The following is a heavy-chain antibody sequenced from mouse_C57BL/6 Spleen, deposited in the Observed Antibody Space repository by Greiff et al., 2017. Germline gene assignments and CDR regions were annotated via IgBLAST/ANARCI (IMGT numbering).Heavy chain of an antibody. D-gene: IGHD2-4*01. J-gene: IGHJ3*01. V-gene: IGHV1-82*01. CDR2: IYPGDGDT. CDR1: GYAFSSSW. Sequence: VQLQQSGPELVKPGASVKISCKASGYAFSSSWMNWVKQRPGKGLEWIGRIYPGDGDTNYNRKFKGKATLTADKSSSTAYMQLSSLTSEDSAVYFCAREGDYAWFAYWGQGTLVTVSA. CDR3: AREGDYAWFAY.